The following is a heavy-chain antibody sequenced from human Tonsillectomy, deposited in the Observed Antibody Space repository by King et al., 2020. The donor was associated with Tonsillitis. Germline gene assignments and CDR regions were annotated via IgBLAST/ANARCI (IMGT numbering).Heavy chain of an antibody. CDR1: GGSIGRYY. V-gene: IGHV4-59*08. CDR2: IYDSGST. J-gene: IGHJ4*02. D-gene: IGHD6-13*01. Sequence: QLQESGPGLVKPSETLSLTCTVSGGSIGRYYWSWIRQPPGKGLEWIGYIYDSGSTNYNPSLKSRVTISVDTSKNQFSLKLSSVTAADTAVYYCARWQHQASCDYWGQGTLVTVSS. CDR3: ARWQHQASCDY.